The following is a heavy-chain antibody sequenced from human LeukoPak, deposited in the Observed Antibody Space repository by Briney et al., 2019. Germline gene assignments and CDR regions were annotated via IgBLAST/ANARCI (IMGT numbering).Heavy chain of an antibody. CDR2: ISGSGGST. D-gene: IGHD6-13*01. J-gene: IGHJ5*02. CDR3: AKLPGYSSSWRGNWFDP. CDR1: GFTFSSYA. V-gene: IGHV3-23*01. Sequence: GGSLRLSCAASGFTFSSYAMSWVRQAPGKGLEWVSSISGSGGSTYYADSVKGRFTISRDNSKNTLYLQMNSLRAEDTAVYYCAKLPGYSSSWRGNWFDPWGQGTLVTVSS.